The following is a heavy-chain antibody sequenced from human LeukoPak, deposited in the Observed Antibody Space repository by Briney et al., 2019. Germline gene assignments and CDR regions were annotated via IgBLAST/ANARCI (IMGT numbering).Heavy chain of an antibody. Sequence: GGSLRLSCAASGLTFSSYWMHWVRQAPGKGLVWVSRINSDGSSTSYADSVKGRFTISRDNAKNTLYLQMNSLRAEDTAVYYCARDLRLWFGESPFDYWGQGTLVTVSS. J-gene: IGHJ4*02. CDR3: ARDLRLWFGESPFDY. CDR2: INSDGSST. CDR1: GLTFSSYW. V-gene: IGHV3-74*01. D-gene: IGHD3-10*01.